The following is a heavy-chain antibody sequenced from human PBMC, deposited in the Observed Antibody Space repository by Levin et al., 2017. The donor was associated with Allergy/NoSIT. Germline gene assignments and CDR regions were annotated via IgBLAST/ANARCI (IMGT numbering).Heavy chain of an antibody. CDR2: ISSSGTTI. Sequence: PGGSLRLSCAASGFIFSNFEISWVRQAPGKGLEWVSYISSSGTTIYYADSVKGRFTISRDNAKNSLYLQMNSLRAEDTAVYFCATVGGYYDRWGQGTLVTVSS. CDR1: GFIFSNFE. CDR3: ATVGGYYDR. D-gene: IGHD3-10*01. J-gene: IGHJ4*02. V-gene: IGHV3-48*03.